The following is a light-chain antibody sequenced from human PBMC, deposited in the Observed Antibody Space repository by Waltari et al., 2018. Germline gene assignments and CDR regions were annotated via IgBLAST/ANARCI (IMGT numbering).Light chain of an antibody. CDR3: QQYGSSPLYT. V-gene: IGKV3-20*01. J-gene: IGKJ2*01. CDR2: AAS. Sequence: EIVVTQSPGTLSLSPGERATLSCRASQSVSANQLAWYQQKPGQPPRVLIYAASYRATGTPDRFSGSWSGTDFTLTISRLEPEDSAVYYCQQYGSSPLYTFGQGTKLEIK. CDR1: QSVSANQ.